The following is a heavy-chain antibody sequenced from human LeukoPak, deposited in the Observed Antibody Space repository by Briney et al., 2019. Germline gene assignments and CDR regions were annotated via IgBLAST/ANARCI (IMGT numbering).Heavy chain of an antibody. D-gene: IGHD6-19*01. CDR3: ARSGRTGWYVGVSYFDY. V-gene: IGHV3-48*03. J-gene: IGHJ4*02. Sequence: PGGSLRLSCAASGFTFSSYEMNWVRQAPGKGLEWVSYISSSGSTIYYADSVKGRFTISRDNAKNSLYLQMNSLRAEDTAVYYCARSGRTGWYVGVSYFDYWGQGTLVTVSS. CDR2: ISSSGSTI. CDR1: GFTFSSYE.